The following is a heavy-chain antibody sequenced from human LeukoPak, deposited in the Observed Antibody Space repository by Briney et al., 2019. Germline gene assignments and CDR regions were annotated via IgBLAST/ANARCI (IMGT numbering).Heavy chain of an antibody. CDR1: GGTFSSYA. D-gene: IGHD3-9*01. J-gene: IGHJ3*02. CDR3: ARSAGGGLYYDILAGYLYGAFDI. CDR2: IIPILGIA. Sequence: SVKASCKASGGTFSSYAISWVRQAPGQGLEWMGRIIPILGIANYAQKFQGRVTITADKSTSTAYMELSSLRSEDTAVYYCARSAGGGLYYDILAGYLYGAFDIWGQGTMVTVSS. V-gene: IGHV1-69*04.